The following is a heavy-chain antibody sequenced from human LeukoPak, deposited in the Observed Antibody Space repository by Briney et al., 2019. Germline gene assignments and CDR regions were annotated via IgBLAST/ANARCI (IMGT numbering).Heavy chain of an antibody. CDR1: GGSISNYY. Sequence: SETLSLTRNVSGGSISNYYWTWIRQPAGKGLEWIGRIYSSGTTTYNPSLKSRVAMSVDTSRNQFSLKLSSVTAADTAVYYCARVSPIAVAGSSYYYAMDVWGQGTTVTVSS. D-gene: IGHD6-19*01. J-gene: IGHJ6*02. CDR2: IYSSGTT. CDR3: ARVSPIAVAGSSYYYAMDV. V-gene: IGHV4-4*07.